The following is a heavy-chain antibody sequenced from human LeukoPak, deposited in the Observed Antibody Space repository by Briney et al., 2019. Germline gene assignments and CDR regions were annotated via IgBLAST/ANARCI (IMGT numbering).Heavy chain of an antibody. Sequence: ASVKVSCKASGGTFSSYAISWVRQAPGQGLEWMGWINPKSGGTNYAQKFQGRISMTRDTSISTAYMELSRLRSDDTAVYYCARGGYDSSGYRLDYWGQGTLVTVSS. V-gene: IGHV1-2*02. CDR3: ARGGYDSSGYRLDY. D-gene: IGHD3-22*01. J-gene: IGHJ4*02. CDR1: GGTFSSYA. CDR2: INPKSGGT.